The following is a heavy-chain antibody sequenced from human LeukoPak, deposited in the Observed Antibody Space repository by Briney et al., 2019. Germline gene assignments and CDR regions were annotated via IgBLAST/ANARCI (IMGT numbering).Heavy chain of an antibody. D-gene: IGHD1-26*01. CDR2: ISGSGGST. V-gene: IGHV3-23*01. J-gene: IGHJ4*02. Sequence: PGGSLRLSCAASGFTFSSYWMHWVRQAPGKGLEWVSAISGSGGSTYYADSVKGRFTISRDNSKNTLYLQMNSLRAEDTAVYYCAKVSERSGSKETFDYWGQGTLVTVSS. CDR1: GFTFSSYW. CDR3: AKVSERSGSKETFDY.